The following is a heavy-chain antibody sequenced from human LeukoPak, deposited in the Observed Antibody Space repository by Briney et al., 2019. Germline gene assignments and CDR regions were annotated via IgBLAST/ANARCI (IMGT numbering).Heavy chain of an antibody. D-gene: IGHD7-27*01. V-gene: IGHV3-23*01. CDR1: GFTFSTYT. Sequence: GETLRLSCAASGFTFSTYTMYWVRHPPGKRLEWVSIIGSSGGGIHYADSVKGRFTISRDNSKNALYLQMNSLRVEDTAVYYCAIDPNWGTHSWGQGVLVTVPS. CDR2: IGSSGGGI. J-gene: IGHJ4*02. CDR3: AIDPNWGTHS.